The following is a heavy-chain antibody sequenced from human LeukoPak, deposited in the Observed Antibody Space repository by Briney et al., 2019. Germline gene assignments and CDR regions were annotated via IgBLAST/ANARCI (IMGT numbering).Heavy chain of an antibody. V-gene: IGHV1-69*13. Sequence: ASVKVSCKASGYTFTSYYMHWVRQAPGQGLEWMGGIIPIFGTANYAQKFQGRVTITADESTSTAYMELSSLRSEDTAVYYCARGPIDGDYLTWGQGTLVTVSS. J-gene: IGHJ4*02. CDR2: IIPIFGTA. D-gene: IGHD4-17*01. CDR3: ARGPIDGDYLT. CDR1: GYTFTSYY.